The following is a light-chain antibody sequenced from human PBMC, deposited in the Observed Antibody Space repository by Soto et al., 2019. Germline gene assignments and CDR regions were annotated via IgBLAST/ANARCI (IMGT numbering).Light chain of an antibody. V-gene: IGKV4-1*01. Sequence: DIVMTQSPDSLAVSLGERATINCKSSQSVLYSSNNKNHLAWYQQKPGQPPKLVIYWASTRESGVPDRFSGSGSGTDFTLTISSLQAEDVEVYYCYQYFSTPLTFGGGTKVDIK. CDR2: WAS. CDR1: QSVLYSSNNKNH. CDR3: YQYFSTPLT. J-gene: IGKJ4*01.